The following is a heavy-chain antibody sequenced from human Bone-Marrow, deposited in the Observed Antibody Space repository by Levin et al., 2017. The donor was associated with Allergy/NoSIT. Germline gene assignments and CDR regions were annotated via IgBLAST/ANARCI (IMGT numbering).Heavy chain of an antibody. V-gene: IGHV4-30-2*01. J-gene: IGHJ4*02. CDR3: ARVSGATVFDY. CDR2: MYHSGTT. CDR1: GGPISGGGYS. Sequence: SETLSLTCAVSGGPISGGGYSWSWIRQPPGKGLEGIGYMYHSGTTHYNPSLKSRATISVDKTTNQFSLNVTSATAADTAIYYCARVSGATVFDYWGQGILVTVSS. D-gene: IGHD3-10*01.